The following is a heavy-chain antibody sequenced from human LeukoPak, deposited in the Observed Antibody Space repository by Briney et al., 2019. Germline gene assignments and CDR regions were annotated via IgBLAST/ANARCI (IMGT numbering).Heavy chain of an antibody. CDR1: GFTFSSYG. CDR3: AKDSYSKGDY. D-gene: IGHD5-18*01. V-gene: IGHV3-33*06. CDR2: IWYDGSNK. Sequence: GGSLRLSCAASGFTFSSYGMHWVRQAPGKGLEWVAVIWYDGSNKYYADSVKGRFTISRDNSKNSLYLQMNSLRAEDTGVYYCAKDSYSKGDYWGQGVLVTVSS. J-gene: IGHJ4*02.